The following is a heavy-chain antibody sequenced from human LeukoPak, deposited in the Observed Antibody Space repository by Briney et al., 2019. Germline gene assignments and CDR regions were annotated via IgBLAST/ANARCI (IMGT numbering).Heavy chain of an antibody. D-gene: IGHD5-18*01. CDR2: INSDGSIT. CDR1: GFTVRSDD. Sequence: GGSLRLSCAAFGFTVRSDDMNWVRQAPGKGLVWVSHINSDGSITSYADSVKGRFTISRDNAKNTLYLQMNSLRAEDTAVYYCARDAVDTANAVWGQGTTVTVSS. V-gene: IGHV3-74*01. CDR3: ARDAVDTANAV. J-gene: IGHJ6*02.